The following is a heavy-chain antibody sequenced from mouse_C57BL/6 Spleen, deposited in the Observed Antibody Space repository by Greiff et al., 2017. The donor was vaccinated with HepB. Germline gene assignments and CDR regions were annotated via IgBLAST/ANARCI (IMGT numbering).Heavy chain of an antibody. CDR2: INPNNGGT. D-gene: IGHD2-4*01. J-gene: IGHJ3*01. CDR3: ARGHDYDGAWFAY. CDR1: GYTFTDYY. V-gene: IGHV1-26*01. Sequence: EVQLQQSGPELVKPGASVKISCKASGYTFTDYYMNWVKQSPGKSLEWIGDINPNNGGTSYNQKFKGKATLTVDKSSSTAYMELRSLTSEDSAVYYCARGHDYDGAWFAYWGQGTLVTVSA.